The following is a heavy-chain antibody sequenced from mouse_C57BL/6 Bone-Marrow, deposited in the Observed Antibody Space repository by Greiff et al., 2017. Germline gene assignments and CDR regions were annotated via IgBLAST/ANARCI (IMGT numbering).Heavy chain of an antibody. CDR2: INPNNGGT. CDR1: GYTFTDYY. CDR3: ARYLGRGAMDY. D-gene: IGHD4-1*01. V-gene: IGHV1-26*01. Sequence: EVKLQESGPELVKPGASVKISCKASGYTFTDYYMNWVKQSHGKSLEWIGDINPNNGGTSYNQKFKGKATLTVDKSSSTAYMELRSLTSEDSAVYYCARYLGRGAMDYWGQGTSVTVSS. J-gene: IGHJ4*01.